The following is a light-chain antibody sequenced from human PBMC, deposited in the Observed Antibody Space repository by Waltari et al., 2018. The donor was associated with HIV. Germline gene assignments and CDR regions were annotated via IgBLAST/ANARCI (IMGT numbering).Light chain of an antibody. CDR1: RDISTS. Sequence: DIQMAPSPSNVSAFVGGTVTITCRASRDISTSLAWYQFKPGRAPNLLIYSAFRLETGVPSRFGGSGSGTEFTLTITSLHPDDFATYYCQQADSFPHTFGGGTRVA. CDR2: SAF. CDR3: QQADSFPHT. V-gene: IGKV1-12*01. J-gene: IGKJ4*01.